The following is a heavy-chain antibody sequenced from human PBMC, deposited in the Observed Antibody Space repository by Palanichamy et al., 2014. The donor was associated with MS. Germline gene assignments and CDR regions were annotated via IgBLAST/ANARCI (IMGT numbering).Heavy chain of an antibody. CDR1: GFTFNTYA. Sequence: EVQLLESRGGLVQPGGSLRLSCAASGFTFNTYAMSWVRQAPGKGLEWVSGITGSGGSTYYADSVKGRFTISRDNSKSTLYLQMNSLRAEDTAVYYCAKDSYCSGGSCAAYLYDHWGQGTLVTVSS. CDR2: ITGSGGST. D-gene: IGHD2-15*01. J-gene: IGHJ4*02. V-gene: IGHV3-23*01. CDR3: AKDSYCSGGSCAAYLYDH.